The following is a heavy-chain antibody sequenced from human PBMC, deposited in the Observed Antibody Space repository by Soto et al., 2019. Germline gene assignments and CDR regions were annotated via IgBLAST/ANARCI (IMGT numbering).Heavy chain of an antibody. CDR3: ARDPSGAAAGTPWFDP. CDR2: IWYDGSNK. CDR1: GFTFSSYG. Sequence: QVQLVESGGGVVQPGRSLRLSCAASGFTFSSYGMHWVRQAPGKGLEWVAVIWYDGSNKYYADSVKGRFTISRDNSKNTLYLQMNSLRAEDTAVYYCARDPSGAAAGTPWFDPWGQGTLVTLSS. V-gene: IGHV3-33*01. J-gene: IGHJ5*02. D-gene: IGHD6-13*01.